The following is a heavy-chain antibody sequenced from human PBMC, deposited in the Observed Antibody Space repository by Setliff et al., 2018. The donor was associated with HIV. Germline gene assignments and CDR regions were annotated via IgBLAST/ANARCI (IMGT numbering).Heavy chain of an antibody. CDR2: IHNGRDL. CDR3: ARPHSGRGGGAWFDS. CDR1: GGSITGGNYY. Sequence: SETLSLTCTVSGGSITGGNYYWGWIRQPPGKGLEWIGNIHNGRDLYSNPSLTSRLTISVDTSKNQVYLNLRSATAADTAVYPCARPHSGRGGGAWFDSWGQGTLVTVSS. J-gene: IGHJ5*01. V-gene: IGHV4-39*01. D-gene: IGHD6-19*01.